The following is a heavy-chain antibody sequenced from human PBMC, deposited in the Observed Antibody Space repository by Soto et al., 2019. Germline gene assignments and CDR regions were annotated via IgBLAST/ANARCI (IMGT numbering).Heavy chain of an antibody. CDR2: MYSGGTAT. D-gene: IGHD1-26*01. CDR1: GFTVSNNY. CDR3: ARGVPVGAIGRFYFDS. Sequence: EVQLVESGGGLIQPGGSLRLSCAASGFTVSNNYMTWVRQAPGKGLEWVSVMYSGGTATSYADSVKGRFTVSRDNSKNTVCLQLDILKADDTAVYYCARGVPVGAIGRFYFDSWGQGTLVTVSS. J-gene: IGHJ4*02. V-gene: IGHV3-53*01.